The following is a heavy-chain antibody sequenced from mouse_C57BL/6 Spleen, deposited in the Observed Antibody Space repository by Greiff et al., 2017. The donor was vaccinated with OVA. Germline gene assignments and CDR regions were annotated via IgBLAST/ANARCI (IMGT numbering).Heavy chain of an antibody. J-gene: IGHJ2*01. V-gene: IGHV1-15*01. CDR1: GYTFTVYE. Sequence: QVQLKQSGAELVRPGASVTLSCKASGYTFTVYEMHWVKQTPVHGLEWIGAIDPETGGTAYNQKFKGKAILTADKSSSTAYMELRSLTSEDSAVYYCTRRGTGYWGQGTTLTVSS. D-gene: IGHD3-3*01. CDR2: IDPETGGT. CDR3: TRRGTGY.